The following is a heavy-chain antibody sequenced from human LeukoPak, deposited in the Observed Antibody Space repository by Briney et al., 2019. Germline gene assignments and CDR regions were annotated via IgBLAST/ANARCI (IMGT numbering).Heavy chain of an antibody. Sequence: GGSLRLSCAASGFTVNTNYMSWVRQAPGKGLEWVSLISSGGGTYYADSVKGRFTISRDNSKNTLYLQMNSLGAEDTAAYYCGGGGPGKDFNILTGYLYYWGQGTPVTVSS. CDR2: ISSGGGT. CDR3: GGGGPGKDFNILTGYLYY. J-gene: IGHJ4*02. D-gene: IGHD3-9*01. CDR1: GFTVNTNY. V-gene: IGHV3-66*01.